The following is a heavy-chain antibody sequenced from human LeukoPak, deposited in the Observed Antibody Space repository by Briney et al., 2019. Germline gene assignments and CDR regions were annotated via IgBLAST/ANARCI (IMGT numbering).Heavy chain of an antibody. D-gene: IGHD1-26*01. Sequence: ADSLKISCQGSGYSFSTYWIAWVRQLPGKGLEWMGIIYPDDSDTRYNPSFQGQVTISADNSISTAYLQWSSLRASDTAMYYCARHLRVGATQSNFDYWGQGTLVTVSS. CDR1: GYSFSTYW. V-gene: IGHV5-51*01. CDR2: IYPDDSDT. CDR3: ARHLRVGATQSNFDY. J-gene: IGHJ4*02.